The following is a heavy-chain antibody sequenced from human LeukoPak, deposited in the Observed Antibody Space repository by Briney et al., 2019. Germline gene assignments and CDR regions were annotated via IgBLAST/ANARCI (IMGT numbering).Heavy chain of an antibody. CDR3: AREEAGGTVTPYFDC. J-gene: IGHJ4*02. D-gene: IGHD4-17*01. V-gene: IGHV3-30-3*01. Sequence: GGSLRLSCAASGFTFSSYAMHWVRQAPGKGLEWVAVISYDGSNKYYADSVKGRFTISRDNSKNTLYLQMNSLRAEDTAVYYCAREEAGGTVTPYFDCWGQGTLVTVSS. CDR1: GFTFSSYA. CDR2: ISYDGSNK.